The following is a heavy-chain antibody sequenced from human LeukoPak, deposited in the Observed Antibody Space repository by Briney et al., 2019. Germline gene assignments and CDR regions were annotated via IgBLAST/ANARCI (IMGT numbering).Heavy chain of an antibody. J-gene: IGHJ4*02. D-gene: IGHD3-22*01. V-gene: IGHV3-48*03. CDR2: ISPIGSPI. CDR3: ASFYDSSGRDY. CDR1: GFTFSSYE. Sequence: GGSLRRSCTASGFTFSSYEMNWVRQAPGEGLEWVSYISPIGSPIYYADSVKGRFTISRDNAKNSLYLQMNSLRAEDTAVYYCASFYDSSGRDYWGQGTLVTVSS.